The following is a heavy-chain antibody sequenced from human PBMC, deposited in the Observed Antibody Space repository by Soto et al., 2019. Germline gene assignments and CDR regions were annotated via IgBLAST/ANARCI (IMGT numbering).Heavy chain of an antibody. D-gene: IGHD5-12*01. Sequence: VKVSCKASGFTFTSSAVQWVRQARGQRLEWIGWIVVGSGNTIYPQKFQERVTITRDMSTSTAYLQLSSLRSDDTAVYYCAAPSAGGFYYGMDVWGQGTTVTVS. V-gene: IGHV1-58*01. CDR3: AAPSAGGFYYGMDV. CDR2: IVVGSGNT. J-gene: IGHJ6*02. CDR1: GFTFTSSA.